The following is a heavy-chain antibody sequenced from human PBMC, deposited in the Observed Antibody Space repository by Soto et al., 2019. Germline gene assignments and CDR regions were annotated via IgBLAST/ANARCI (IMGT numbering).Heavy chain of an antibody. D-gene: IGHD4-17*01. CDR1: GGSFSGYY. J-gene: IGHJ5*02. CDR2: INHSGST. Sequence: SETLSLTCAVYGGSFSGYYWSWIRQPPGKGLEWIGEINHSGSTNYNPSPKSRVTISVDTSKNQFSLKLSSVTVADTAVYYCARGGRYNWFDPWGQGTLVTVSS. V-gene: IGHV4-34*01. CDR3: ARGGRYNWFDP.